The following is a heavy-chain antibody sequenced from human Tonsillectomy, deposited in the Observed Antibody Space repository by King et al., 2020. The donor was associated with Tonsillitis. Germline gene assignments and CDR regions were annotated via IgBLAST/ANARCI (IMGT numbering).Heavy chain of an antibody. CDR1: GGSISSSSYY. J-gene: IGHJ6*02. CDR2: IYYDGST. Sequence: VQLQESGPRLVKPSETLSLTCTVSGGSISSSSYYWGWIRQPPGKGLEWIGSIYYDGSTYYNPSLKSRVTISIDTSRNHFSLNLSSVTAADTAVYYCATYGSGRFFAYYQYGLDVWGQGTTVIVSS. CDR3: ATYGSGRFFAYYQYGLDV. D-gene: IGHD3-10*01. V-gene: IGHV4-39*02.